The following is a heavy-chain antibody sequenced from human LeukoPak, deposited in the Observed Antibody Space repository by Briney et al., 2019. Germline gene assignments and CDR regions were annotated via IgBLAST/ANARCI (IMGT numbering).Heavy chain of an antibody. CDR3: ARQNYGSPDF. V-gene: IGHV3-74*01. J-gene: IGHJ4*02. Sequence: GSLRLSCAASGFTFSNYWMHWVRQAPGKGLVWVSRINSDESSTTYADSVKGRFTISRDNAKNTLYLQMNSLRAEDTAIYYCARQNYGSPDFWGQGTLVTVSP. D-gene: IGHD6-13*01. CDR1: GFTFSNYW. CDR2: INSDESST.